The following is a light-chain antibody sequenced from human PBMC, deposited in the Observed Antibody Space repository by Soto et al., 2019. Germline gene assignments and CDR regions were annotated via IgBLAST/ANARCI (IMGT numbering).Light chain of an antibody. V-gene: IGLV1-40*01. CDR1: RSNIGARYD. J-gene: IGLJ1*01. CDR2: SNN. Sequence: QSALTQPPSVSGAPGQRVTISCTGSRSNIGARYDVHWYQQLPGTAPKLIIYSNNNRPSGVPDRFSGSKSGTSASLAITGLQAEDEADYYCQSYDSSLSGYVFGTGTKVTVL. CDR3: QSYDSSLSGYV.